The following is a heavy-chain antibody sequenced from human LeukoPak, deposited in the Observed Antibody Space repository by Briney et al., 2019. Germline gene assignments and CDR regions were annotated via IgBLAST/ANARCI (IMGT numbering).Heavy chain of an antibody. CDR3: AGGPRGTCFDY. Sequence: AGGSLRLSCAASGFTVSSNYMSWVRQAPGKGLEWVSVIYSGGSTYYADSVKGRFTISRDNSKNTLYLQMNSLRAEDTAVYYCAGGPRGTCFDYWGQGTLVTVSS. J-gene: IGHJ4*02. CDR2: IYSGGST. V-gene: IGHV3-53*01. D-gene: IGHD1-7*01. CDR1: GFTVSSNY.